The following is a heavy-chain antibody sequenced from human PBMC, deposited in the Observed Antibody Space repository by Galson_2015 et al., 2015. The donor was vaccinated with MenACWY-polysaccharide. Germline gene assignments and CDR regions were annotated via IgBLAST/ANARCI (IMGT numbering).Heavy chain of an antibody. V-gene: IGHV3-30*18. CDR3: AKDAGSGSYSY. D-gene: IGHD1-26*01. J-gene: IGHJ4*02. CDR1: GFTFSSYG. CDR2: ISYDGSNK. Sequence: SLRLSCAASGFTFSSYGMHWVRQAPGKGLEWVAVISYDGSNKYYADSVKGRFTISRDNSKNTLYLQMNSLRAEDTAAYYCAKDAGSGSYSYWGQGTLVTVSS.